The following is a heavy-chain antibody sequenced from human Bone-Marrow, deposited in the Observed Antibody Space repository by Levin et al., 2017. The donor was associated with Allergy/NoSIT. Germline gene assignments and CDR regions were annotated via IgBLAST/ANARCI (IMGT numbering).Heavy chain of an antibody. D-gene: IGHD4-17*01. CDR2: ISSGSDTI. CDR1: GFSFGTYS. Sequence: GESLKISCAASGFSFGTYSMAWVRQAPGKGLEWISYISSGSDTIYYADSVRGRFTISRDNARSSLFLQMSSLRDDDTAVYYCTRLDDFGDYGVDSWGRGTLVSVSS. J-gene: IGHJ4*02. CDR3: TRLDDFGDYGVDS. V-gene: IGHV3-48*02.